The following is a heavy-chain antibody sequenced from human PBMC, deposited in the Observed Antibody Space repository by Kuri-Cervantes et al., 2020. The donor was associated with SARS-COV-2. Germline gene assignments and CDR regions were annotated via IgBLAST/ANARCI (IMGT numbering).Heavy chain of an antibody. CDR2: ISYDGSNK. J-gene: IGHJ6*02. V-gene: IGHV3-30-3*01. D-gene: IGHD6-13*01. Sequence: GESLKISCAASGFTFSSYAMHWVRQAPGKGLEWVAVISYDGSNKYYADSVKGRFTISRDNSKNTLYLQMNSLRAEDTAVYYCARDARSSSWYYYYYGMDVWGQGTTVTVSS. CDR3: ARDARSSSWYYYYYGMDV. CDR1: GFTFSSYA.